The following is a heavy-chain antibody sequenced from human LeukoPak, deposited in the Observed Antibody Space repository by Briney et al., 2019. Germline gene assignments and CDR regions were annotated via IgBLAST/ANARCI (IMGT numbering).Heavy chain of an antibody. CDR2: ISSSSSYI. V-gene: IGHV3-21*01. Sequence: GGSLRLSCAASGFTFSSYSMNWVRQAPGKGLEWVSSISSSSSYIYYADSVKGRFTISRDNAKNSLYLQMNSLRAEDTAVYYCARDIRVAVAGPLDYWGQGTLVTVSS. CDR1: GFTFSSYS. CDR3: ARDIRVAVAGPLDY. D-gene: IGHD6-19*01. J-gene: IGHJ4*02.